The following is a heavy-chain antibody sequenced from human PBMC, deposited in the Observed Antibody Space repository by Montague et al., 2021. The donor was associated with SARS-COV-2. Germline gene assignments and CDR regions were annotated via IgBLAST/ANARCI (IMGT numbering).Heavy chain of an antibody. Sequence: TLSLTCTVSGGSIRSSDNYWSWIRQSPGKGLEWIGYIYNSGTTSYSPSLRSRATISIDTSKNLFSLKLTSVTAADTAVYYCARTVLYSGYDYSWFDPWGQGTPVTVSS. V-gene: IGHV4-31*03. CDR2: IYNSGTT. J-gene: IGHJ5*02. D-gene: IGHD5-12*01. CDR3: ARTVLYSGYDYSWFDP. CDR1: GGSIRSSDNY.